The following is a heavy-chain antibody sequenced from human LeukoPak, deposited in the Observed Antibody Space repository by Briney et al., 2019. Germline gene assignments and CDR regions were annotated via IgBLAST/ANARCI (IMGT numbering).Heavy chain of an antibody. CDR1: GFTFSSYW. Sequence: GGSLRLSCAAPGFTFSSYWMSWVRQAPGKGLEWVANIKQDGSEKYYVDSVKGRFTISRDNAKNSLYLQMNSLRAEDTAVYYCARRVYHDYWGQGTLVTVSS. V-gene: IGHV3-7*01. D-gene: IGHD6-13*01. CDR3: ARRVYHDY. J-gene: IGHJ4*02. CDR2: IKQDGSEK.